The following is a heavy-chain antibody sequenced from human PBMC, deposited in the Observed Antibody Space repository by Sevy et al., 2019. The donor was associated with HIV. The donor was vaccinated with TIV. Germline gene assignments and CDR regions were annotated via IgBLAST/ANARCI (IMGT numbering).Heavy chain of an antibody. CDR3: ARDNDDSSGYYYTPPATDY. Sequence: GGSLRLSCAASGFTFSSYSMNWVRQAPGKGLEWVSSISSSSSYVYYADSVKGRFTISRDNAKNSLYLQMNSLRAEDTAVYYCARDNDDSSGYYYTPPATDYWGQGTLVTISS. CDR2: ISSSSSYV. J-gene: IGHJ4*02. CDR1: GFTFSSYS. D-gene: IGHD3-22*01. V-gene: IGHV3-21*01.